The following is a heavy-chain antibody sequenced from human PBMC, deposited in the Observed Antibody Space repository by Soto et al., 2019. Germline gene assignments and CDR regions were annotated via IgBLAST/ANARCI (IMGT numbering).Heavy chain of an antibody. Sequence: EVQLLESGGGLVQPGGSLRLSCAASGFSFGTYSMSWVRQAPGKGLEGVSALSGGGGSTYYADSVKGRFTISRDISKNTLYMQMNSLRAEDTAVYYCAKEREVGATAGGAIEVWGQGTMVTVSS. V-gene: IGHV3-23*01. D-gene: IGHD1-26*01. CDR2: LSGGGGST. CDR1: GFSFGTYS. J-gene: IGHJ3*01. CDR3: AKEREVGATAGGAIEV.